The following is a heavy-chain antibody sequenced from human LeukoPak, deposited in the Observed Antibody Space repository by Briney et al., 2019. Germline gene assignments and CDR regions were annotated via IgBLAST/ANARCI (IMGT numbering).Heavy chain of an antibody. CDR2: IYYSGST. CDR1: GGSISSYY. D-gene: IGHD2-15*01. J-gene: IGHJ6*02. V-gene: IGHV4-59*08. CDR3: ARQVVVVAAINYYYGMDV. Sequence: SETLSLTCTVSGGSISSYYWSWIRQPPGKGLEWIGYIYYSGSTNYNPSLKSRVTISVDTSKNQFSLKLSSVTAADTAVYYCARQVVVVAAINYYYGMDVWGQGTTVTVSS.